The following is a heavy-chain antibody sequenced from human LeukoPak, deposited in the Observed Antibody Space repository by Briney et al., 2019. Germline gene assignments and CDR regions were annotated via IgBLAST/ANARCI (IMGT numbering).Heavy chain of an antibody. CDR3: ARAPMTVYSYGTD. Sequence: ASVKVSCKASGGTFSSYAISWVRQAPGQGLEWMGWVSAYNGNTNYAQKLQGRVTMTTDTSTSTAYMELRSLRSDDTAVYYCARAPMTVYSYGTDWGQGTLVTVSS. J-gene: IGHJ4*02. CDR2: VSAYNGNT. D-gene: IGHD5-18*01. CDR1: GGTFSSYA. V-gene: IGHV1-18*01.